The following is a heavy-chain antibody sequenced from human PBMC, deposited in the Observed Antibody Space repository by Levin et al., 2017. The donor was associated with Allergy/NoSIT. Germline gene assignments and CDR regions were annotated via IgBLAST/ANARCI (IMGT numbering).Heavy chain of an antibody. V-gene: IGHV4-61*02. D-gene: IGHD3-10*01. CDR1: GGSISSGSYY. CDR2: IYSSGSA. CDR3: ARAEVGSEH. Sequence: PSETLSLTCKVSGGSISSGSYYWSWIRQPAATGLEWIGRIYSSGSANYNPSLKSRVTISVDTSKDQFSLKLSSVTAADTAVYYCARAEVGSEHWGQGTLVTVSS. J-gene: IGHJ4*02.